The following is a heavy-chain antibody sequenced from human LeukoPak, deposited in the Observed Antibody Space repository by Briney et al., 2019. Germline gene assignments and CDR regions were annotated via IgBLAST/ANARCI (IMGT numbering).Heavy chain of an antibody. CDR1: GYTFTGYY. CDR2: INPNSGGT. CDR3: ARGARSGYDLGYFDY. Sequence: GASVKVSCKASGYTFTGYYMHWVRQAPGQGLEWMGWINPNSGGTNYAQKFQGWVTMTRDTSISTAYMELSRLRSDDTAVYYCARGARSGYDLGYFDYWGQGTLVTVSS. D-gene: IGHD5-12*01. J-gene: IGHJ4*02. V-gene: IGHV1-2*04.